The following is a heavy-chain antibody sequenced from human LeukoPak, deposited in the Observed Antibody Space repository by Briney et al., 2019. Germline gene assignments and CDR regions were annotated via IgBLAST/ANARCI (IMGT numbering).Heavy chain of an antibody. V-gene: IGHV1-69*01. CDR3: ARDAALYDSSGYYYLW. CDR1: GGTFSRYA. CDR2: IIPIFGTA. D-gene: IGHD3-22*01. Sequence: GSSVKVSCKASGGTFSRYAISWVRQAPGQGLEWIGGIIPIFGTANYAQKFQDRVTITAHQSTSTAYMQLSGLRSEDTAVYYCARDAALYDSSGYYYLWWGQGTLVTVSS. J-gene: IGHJ4*02.